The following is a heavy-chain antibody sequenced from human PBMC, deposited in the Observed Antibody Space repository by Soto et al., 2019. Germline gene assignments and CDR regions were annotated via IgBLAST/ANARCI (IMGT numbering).Heavy chain of an antibody. J-gene: IGHJ4*02. Sequence: QVQLVESGGGVVQPGRSLRLSCAASGFTFNSYAMHWVRQAPGKGLEWVAVISYDGSNKYYADSVKGRFTISRDNSKNTLYLQMNSLRAEDTAVYYCARVNWLVNDYWGQGTLVTVSS. CDR2: ISYDGSNK. V-gene: IGHV3-30-3*01. D-gene: IGHD6-19*01. CDR3: ARVNWLVNDY. CDR1: GFTFNSYA.